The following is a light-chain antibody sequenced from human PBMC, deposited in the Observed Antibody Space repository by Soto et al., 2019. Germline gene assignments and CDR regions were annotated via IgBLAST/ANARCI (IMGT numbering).Light chain of an antibody. Sequence: DVVMTQTPLSLSVAPGQPASISCKSSQSLLHITGETFLFWYLQKPGQSPQLLIYEVSTRVSGVPDRFSGSGSGTYFTLEISRVETDDLGIYYCLQSTQLPPTFGHGTRLEIK. J-gene: IGKJ5*01. CDR2: EVS. V-gene: IGKV2D-29*02. CDR1: QSLLHITGETF. CDR3: LQSTQLPPT.